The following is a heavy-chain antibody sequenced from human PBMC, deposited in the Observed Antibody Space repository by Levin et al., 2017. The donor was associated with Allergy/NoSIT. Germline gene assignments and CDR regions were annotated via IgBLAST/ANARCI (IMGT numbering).Heavy chain of an antibody. Sequence: SETLSLTCAVYGGSLTGYSWNWIRQSPGKGLEWITEITHSGDTTYNSSLKSRVTMSLDTSQNHFSLKLTSVTAADTAVYYCSAGPRNSSGHYRGLDVWGLGTAVTVSS. D-gene: IGHD3-22*01. J-gene: IGHJ6*02. V-gene: IGHV4-34*01. CDR3: SAGPRNSSGHYRGLDV. CDR1: GGSLTGYS. CDR2: ITHSGDT.